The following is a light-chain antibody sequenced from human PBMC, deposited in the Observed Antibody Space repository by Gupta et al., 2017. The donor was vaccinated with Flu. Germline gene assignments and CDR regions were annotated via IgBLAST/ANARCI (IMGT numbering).Light chain of an antibody. Sequence: IQMXXSPSSXSASVGDRVTITCRASQSISSYLNWYQQKPGKAPKLLIYAASSLQSGVPSRFSGSGSGTDFTLTISSLQPEDFATYYCQQSYSTPWTFGQGTKVEIK. CDR3: QQSYSTPWT. J-gene: IGKJ1*01. CDR2: AAS. V-gene: IGKV1-39*01. CDR1: QSISSY.